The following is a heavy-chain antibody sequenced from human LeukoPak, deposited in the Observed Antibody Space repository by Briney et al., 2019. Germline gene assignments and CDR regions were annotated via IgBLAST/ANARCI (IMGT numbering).Heavy chain of an antibody. V-gene: IGHV4-31*03. CDR2: IYYSGST. J-gene: IGHJ2*01. Sequence: SQTLSLTCSVSGDSISGGGYYWNWIRQHPGKGLEWIGYIYYSGSTCYNPSLKSRVTISVDTSKNQFSLKLSSVTAADTAVYYCARDLLSDGYIWYFDLWGRGTLVTVSS. CDR3: ARDLLSDGYIWYFDL. CDR1: GDSISGGGYY. D-gene: IGHD5-18*01.